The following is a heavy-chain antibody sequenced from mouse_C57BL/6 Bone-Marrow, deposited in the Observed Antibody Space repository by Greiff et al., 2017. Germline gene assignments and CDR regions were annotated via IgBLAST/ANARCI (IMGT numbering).Heavy chain of an antibody. V-gene: IGHV1-72*01. Sequence: VKLQQPGAELVKPGASVKLSFKASGYTFTSFWLHWVTQRPGRGLEWIGRIDPNSGGTKYNETFKSMATLTVDKPSSTAYMQLSSLTSEGSAVSYCARCTYYGSSYYAMDYWGQGTSVTVSS. J-gene: IGHJ4*01. CDR2: IDPNSGGT. D-gene: IGHD1-1*01. CDR3: ARCTYYGSSYYAMDY. CDR1: GYTFTSFW.